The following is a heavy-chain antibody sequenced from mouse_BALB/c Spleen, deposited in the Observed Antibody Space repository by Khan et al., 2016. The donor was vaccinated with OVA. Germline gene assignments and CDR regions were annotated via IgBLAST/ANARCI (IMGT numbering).Heavy chain of an antibody. V-gene: IGHV2-6-5*01. CDR1: GFSLTDYD. CDR2: IWGGGNT. J-gene: IGHJ4*01. Sequence: VKLEESGPGLVAPSQSLSITCTVSGFSLTDYDVGWIRQPPGKGLEWLGVIWGGGNTYYNSALKSGLSISKDTSKSQVFLKMNSLQTDDTAMYYCAKGVWSYYFALDYWGQGTSVTVSS. CDR3: AKGVWSYYFALDY. D-gene: IGHD2-10*02.